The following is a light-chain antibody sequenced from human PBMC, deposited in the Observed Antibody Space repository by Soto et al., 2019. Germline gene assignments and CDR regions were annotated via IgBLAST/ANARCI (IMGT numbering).Light chain of an antibody. Sequence: DIQMTQSPSTLSASVGDRVTITCRASQSISSWLAWYQQKQGKAPKXXIYDASSLESGVPSRFSGSGSGTDLTITISSLQPEDCATYYCQQANSFPLTFGGGTKVDIK. V-gene: IGKV1-5*01. J-gene: IGKJ4*01. CDR3: QQANSFPLT. CDR2: DAS. CDR1: QSISSW.